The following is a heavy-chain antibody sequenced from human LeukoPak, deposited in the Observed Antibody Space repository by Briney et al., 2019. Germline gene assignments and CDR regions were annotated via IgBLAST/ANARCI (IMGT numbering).Heavy chain of an antibody. CDR3: ARDHNYAFDN. J-gene: IGHJ4*02. V-gene: IGHV3-48*04. Sequence: PGGSLRLSCTASGFPFSDYSMTWVRQAPGKGLEWISYICISSGNTKYADSVKGRFTISADNTKNSLYLQMNSLRVEDTAVYYCARDHNYAFDNWGQGTLVSVSS. D-gene: IGHD1-1*01. CDR2: ICISSGNT. CDR1: GFPFSDYS.